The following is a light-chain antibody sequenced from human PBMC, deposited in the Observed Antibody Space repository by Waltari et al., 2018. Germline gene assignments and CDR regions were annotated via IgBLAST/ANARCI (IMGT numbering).Light chain of an antibody. Sequence: QSVLTQPPSESGAPGQTVTISCSGGKTNIGSNTVNWYHQVPGTAPRLNMYNNGQRPSGVPARVSASKSGTSASLAISGLQPDDEATYYCSTWDDSLNGPLFGGGTKVTVL. V-gene: IGLV1-44*01. CDR3: STWDDSLNGPL. CDR1: KTNIGSNT. J-gene: IGLJ3*02. CDR2: NNG.